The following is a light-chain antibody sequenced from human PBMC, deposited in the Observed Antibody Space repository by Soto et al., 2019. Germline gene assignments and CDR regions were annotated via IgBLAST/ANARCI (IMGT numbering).Light chain of an antibody. J-gene: IGKJ4*01. CDR1: QTVASDD. CDR2: GAS. V-gene: IGKV3-20*01. Sequence: EIVLTQSPGTLSLSPGESATLSCRASQTVASDDLAWFQQKPGQSPRLLIFGASSRATGIPDRFSGSGSGTDFTLTISRLEPEDLAVYYCQQYGSSSLTFVGGTKVEI. CDR3: QQYGSSSLT.